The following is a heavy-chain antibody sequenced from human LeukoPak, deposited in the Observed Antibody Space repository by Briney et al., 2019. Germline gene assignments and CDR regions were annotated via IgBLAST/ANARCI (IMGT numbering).Heavy chain of an antibody. D-gene: IGHD3-16*01. CDR1: GYTFTGYY. CDR3: ARASYGYPFY. J-gene: IGHJ4*02. V-gene: IGHV1-2*02. CDR2: INPNSGGT. Sequence: ASVKVSCKASGYTFTGYYMHWVRQAPGQGLEWMGWINPNSGGTNYAQKFQGRVTMTRDTSIITAYMEVSRLTSDDTAVYYCARASYGYPFYWGQGTLVTVSS.